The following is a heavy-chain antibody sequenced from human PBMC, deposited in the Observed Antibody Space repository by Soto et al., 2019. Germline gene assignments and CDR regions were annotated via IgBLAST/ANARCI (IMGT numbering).Heavy chain of an antibody. V-gene: IGHV1-18*01. CDR2: SSAYNGDT. Sequence: QVQLVQSGAEVKKPGASVTVSCKVSGYTFTSYVISWVRQAPGQGLEWMGWSSAYNGDTNDEQKLQGRVTMTTDTAASIDYMELSSQPSDVTGVYDCERENSVFVVVMTQGYYYGMDVLCQGTKDTV. CDR3: ERENSVFVVVMTQGYYYGMDV. D-gene: IGHD3-3*01. CDR1: GYTFTSYV. J-gene: IGHJ6*02.